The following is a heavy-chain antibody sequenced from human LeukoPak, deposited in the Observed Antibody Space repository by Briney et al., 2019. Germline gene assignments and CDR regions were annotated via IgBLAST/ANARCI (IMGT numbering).Heavy chain of an antibody. J-gene: IGHJ4*02. CDR1: GGSISSYY. D-gene: IGHD1-26*01. V-gene: IGHV4-59*01. Sequence: SETQSLTCTVSGGSISSYYWSWIRQPPGKGLEWIGYIYYSGSTNYNPSLKSRVTISVDTSKNQFSLKLSSVTAADTAVYYCARRMTYFGAFDYWGQGTLVTVSS. CDR3: ARRMTYFGAFDY. CDR2: IYYSGST.